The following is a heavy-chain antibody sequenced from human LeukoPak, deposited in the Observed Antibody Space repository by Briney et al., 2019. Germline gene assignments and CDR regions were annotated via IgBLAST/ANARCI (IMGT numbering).Heavy chain of an antibody. D-gene: IGHD4-17*01. CDR1: GFTFSSYG. Sequence: GGSLRLSCAASGFTFSSYGMHWVRQAPGKGLEWVAVIWYDGSNKYYADSVKGRFTISRDNSKNTLYLQMNSLRAEDTAVYCCARARMARKDYGIRGDYYYGMDVWGQGTTVTVSS. CDR3: ARARMARKDYGIRGDYYYGMDV. V-gene: IGHV3-33*01. J-gene: IGHJ6*02. CDR2: IWYDGSNK.